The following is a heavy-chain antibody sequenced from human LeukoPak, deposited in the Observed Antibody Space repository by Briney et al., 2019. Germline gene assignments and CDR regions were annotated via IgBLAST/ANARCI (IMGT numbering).Heavy chain of an antibody. CDR3: ARENDYGEYAGYFDY. V-gene: IGHV3-21*01. D-gene: IGHD4-17*01. CDR2: ISSSSSYI. Sequence: GGSLRLSCAASGFTFSSYSMNWVRQAPGKGLEWVSSISSSSSYIYYADSVKGRFTISRDNAKNSLYLQMSSLRAEDMAVYYCARENDYGEYAGYFDYWGQGTLVTVSS. CDR1: GFTFSSYS. J-gene: IGHJ4*02.